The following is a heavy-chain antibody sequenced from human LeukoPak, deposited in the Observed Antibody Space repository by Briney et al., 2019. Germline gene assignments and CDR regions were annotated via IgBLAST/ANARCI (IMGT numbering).Heavy chain of an antibody. D-gene: IGHD1-20*01. CDR2: IRYDGYNK. CDR3: AKDQYDWNYFDY. Sequence: GGSLRLSCAASGFTFSSYNMNWVRQAPGKGLEWLAFIRYDGYNKYYADSVKGRFTISRDNSKNTLYLEMNSLRAEDTAVYYCAKDQYDWNYFDYWGQGTLVTVSS. V-gene: IGHV3-30*02. J-gene: IGHJ4*02. CDR1: GFTFSSYN.